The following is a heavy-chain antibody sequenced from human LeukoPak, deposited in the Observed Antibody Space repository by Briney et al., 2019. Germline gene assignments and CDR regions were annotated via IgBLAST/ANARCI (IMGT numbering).Heavy chain of an antibody. V-gene: IGHV1-8*02. CDR1: GYTFTSYG. CDR2: MNPNSGNT. D-gene: IGHD3-3*01. J-gene: IGHJ6*02. Sequence: ASVKVSCKASGYTFTSYGISWVRQAPGQGLEWMGWMNPNSGNTGYAQKFQGRVTMTRNTSISTAYMELSSLRSEDTAVYYCARAFIPKYDFWSGYYTNYYYYYGMDVWGQGTTVTVSS. CDR3: ARAFIPKYDFWSGYYTNYYYYYGMDV.